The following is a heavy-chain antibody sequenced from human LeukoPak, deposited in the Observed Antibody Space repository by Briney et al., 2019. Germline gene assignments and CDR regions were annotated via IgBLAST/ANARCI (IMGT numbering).Heavy chain of an antibody. J-gene: IGHJ6*02. CDR1: GFIFSNYG. CDR2: ISYDGTNK. D-gene: IGHD2-2*01. V-gene: IGHV3-30*03. CDR3: ARGLGRGSVPGAVFPDYYYGMDV. Sequence: GGSLRLSCTASGFIFSNYGMHWVRQAPGKGLEWVAVISYDGTNKYYADSVKGRFTISRDNSKNALCLQMNSLRAEDTAVYYCARGLGRGSVPGAVFPDYYYGMDVWGQGTTVTVSS.